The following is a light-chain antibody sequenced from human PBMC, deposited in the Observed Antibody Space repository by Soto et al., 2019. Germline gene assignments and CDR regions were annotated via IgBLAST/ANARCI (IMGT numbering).Light chain of an antibody. CDR2: KAS. V-gene: IGKV1-5*03. CDR1: QTISSW. J-gene: IGKJ1*01. Sequence: DIQMTQSPSTLSGSVGDRVTITCRASQTISSWLAWYQQKPGKAPKLLIYKASTLKSGVPSRFSGSGSGTDFTLTISRLEPEDSAVYYCHQYGASQTFGQGTKVDIK. CDR3: HQYGASQT.